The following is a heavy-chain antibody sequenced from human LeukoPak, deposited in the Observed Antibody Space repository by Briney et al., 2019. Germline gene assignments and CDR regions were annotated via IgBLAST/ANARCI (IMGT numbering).Heavy chain of an antibody. CDR3: ARVSGPGMNEYFHL. CDR2: INNDGTTT. V-gene: IGHV3-74*03. J-gene: IGHJ1*01. D-gene: IGHD3-10*01. CDR1: GFTFSGAW. Sequence: PGGSLRLSCAASGFTFSGAWMHWVRQAPGKGLVWVSRINNDGTTTMDADSVKGRFTLSRDNAKNTLYLQMNSLRAEDTAVYYCARVSGPGMNEYFHLWGQGTLVTVSS.